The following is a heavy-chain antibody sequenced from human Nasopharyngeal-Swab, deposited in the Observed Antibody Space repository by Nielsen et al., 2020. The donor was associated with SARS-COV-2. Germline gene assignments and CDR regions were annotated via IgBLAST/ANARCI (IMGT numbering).Heavy chain of an antibody. Sequence: WIRQPPGKGLEWVSYISSSGSTIYCADSVKGRFTISRDNAKNSLYLQMNSLRAEDTAVYYCARDYGILWRRVPFDIWGQGTMVTVSS. J-gene: IGHJ3*02. CDR3: ARDYGILWRRVPFDI. V-gene: IGHV3-11*01. D-gene: IGHD2-21*01. CDR2: ISSSGSTI.